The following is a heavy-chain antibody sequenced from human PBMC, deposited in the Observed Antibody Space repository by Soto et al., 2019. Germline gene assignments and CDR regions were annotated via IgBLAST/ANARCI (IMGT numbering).Heavy chain of an antibody. Sequence: GASLKVSRKASGYTFTCYSMHCVRQAPGQRLEWMGWINAGNGNTKYSQKFQGRVTITRDTSASTAYMELSSLRSEDTAVYYCARRDGYNYYFDYWGQGTLVTVSS. V-gene: IGHV1-3*01. CDR2: INAGNGNT. CDR3: ARRDGYNYYFDY. D-gene: IGHD5-12*01. CDR1: GYTFTCYS. J-gene: IGHJ4*02.